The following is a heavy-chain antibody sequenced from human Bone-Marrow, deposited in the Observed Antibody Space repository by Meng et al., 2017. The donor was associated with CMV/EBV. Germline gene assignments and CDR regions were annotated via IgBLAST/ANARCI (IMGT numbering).Heavy chain of an antibody. Sequence: GESLKISCAASGFTFSSYAMHWVRQAPGKGLEWVAVISYDGSNKYYADSVKGRFTISRDNSKNTLYLQMNRLRAEDTAVYYCTRERLRGQPFHYWGQGTLVTVSS. V-gene: IGHV3-30-3*01. CDR1: GFTFSSYA. D-gene: IGHD4-23*01. CDR2: ISYDGSNK. CDR3: TRERLRGQPFHY. J-gene: IGHJ4*02.